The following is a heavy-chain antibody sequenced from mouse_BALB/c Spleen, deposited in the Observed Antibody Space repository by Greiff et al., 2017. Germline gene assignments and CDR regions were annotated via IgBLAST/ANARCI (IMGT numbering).Heavy chain of an antibody. V-gene: IGHV14-4*02. CDR3: NAFYDYDGGFAY. CDR2: IDPENGDT. Sequence: VQLQQSGAELVRSGASVKLSCTASGFNIKDYYMHWVKQRPEQGLEWIGWIDPENGDTEYAPKFQGKATMTADTSSNTAYLQLSSLTSGDTAVYYCNAFYDYDGGFAYWGQGTLVTVSA. CDR1: GFNIKDYY. D-gene: IGHD2-4*01. J-gene: IGHJ3*01.